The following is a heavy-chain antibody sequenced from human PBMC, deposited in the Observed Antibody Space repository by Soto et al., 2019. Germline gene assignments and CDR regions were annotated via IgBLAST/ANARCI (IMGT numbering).Heavy chain of an antibody. V-gene: IGHV3-74*01. J-gene: IGHJ4*02. CDR1: GFTFSNYW. CDR2: INTDGRYT. CDR3: ARDTNSLDY. Sequence: GGSLRLSCAASGFTFSNYWMHWVRQAPGKGLVWVSRINTDGRYTSYADSVKGRFTISRDNAQNTLNLQMNSLRAEDTAVYYCARDTNSLDYWGQGTLVTVSS. D-gene: IGHD1-1*01.